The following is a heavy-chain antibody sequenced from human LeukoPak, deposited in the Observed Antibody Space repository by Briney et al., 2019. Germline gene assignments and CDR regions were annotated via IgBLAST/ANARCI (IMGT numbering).Heavy chain of an antibody. J-gene: IGHJ5*02. CDR2: INTNTGNP. CDR3: ARVSYNWNPFGSDPGWFDP. V-gene: IGHV7-4-1*02. D-gene: IGHD1-20*01. Sequence: ASVKVSCKASGYTFTSYAMNWVRQAPGQGLEWMGWINTNTGNPTYAQGFAGRFVFSLDTSVSTAYLQISSLKAEDTAVYYCARVSYNWNPFGSDPGWFDPWGQGTLVTVSS. CDR1: GYTFTSYA.